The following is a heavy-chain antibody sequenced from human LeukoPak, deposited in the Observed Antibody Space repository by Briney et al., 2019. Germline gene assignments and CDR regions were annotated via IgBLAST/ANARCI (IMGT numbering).Heavy chain of an antibody. Sequence: ASVKVSCKASGYTFTRYYMHWVRQAPGQGLEWMGIINPSVGSANYAQKLQGRVTMTRDTSTSTVYMELSSLRSEDTAVHYCARDVSQGSGSYRNQAFDYWGQGTLVTVSS. D-gene: IGHD3-10*01. CDR1: GYTFTRYY. V-gene: IGHV1-46*04. CDR2: INPSVGSA. J-gene: IGHJ4*02. CDR3: ARDVSQGSGSYRNQAFDY.